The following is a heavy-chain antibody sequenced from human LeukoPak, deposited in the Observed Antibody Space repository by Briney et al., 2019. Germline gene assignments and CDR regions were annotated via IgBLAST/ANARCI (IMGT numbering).Heavy chain of an antibody. CDR2: YNGNI. Sequence: YNGNINYAQKLQGRVTMTTDTSTSTAYMELRSLRSDDTAVYYCAREKDYYGSGGYCFDYWGQGTLVTVSS. D-gene: IGHD3-10*01. CDR3: AREKDYYGSGGYCFDY. J-gene: IGHJ4*02. V-gene: IGHV1-18*01.